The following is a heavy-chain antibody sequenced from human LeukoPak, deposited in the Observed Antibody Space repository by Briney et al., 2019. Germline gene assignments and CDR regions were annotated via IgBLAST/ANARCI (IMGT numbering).Heavy chain of an antibody. Sequence: PSGTLSLTCAVSGVSISSSNWWSWVRQPPGKGLEWIGEIFHSGSTNYNPSLKSRVTISVDTSKNQFSLKLNSVTAADTAVYYCARLVEMATSYMDVWGKGTTVTVSS. D-gene: IGHD5-24*01. J-gene: IGHJ6*03. CDR1: GVSISSSNW. CDR3: ARLVEMATSYMDV. V-gene: IGHV4-4*02. CDR2: IFHSGST.